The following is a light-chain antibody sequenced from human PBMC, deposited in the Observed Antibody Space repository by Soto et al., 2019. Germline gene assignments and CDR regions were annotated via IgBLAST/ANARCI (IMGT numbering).Light chain of an antibody. J-gene: IGKJ1*01. CDR2: AAS. Sequence: DIQMTQSPSSLSASVGDRVTITCRASQSISTYFNWYQQKPGKAPKLLIYAASSLQSGVSSRFSGSRSGTDFTLTISSLQPEDSATYYCQQSDSTPWTFGQGTKVEIK. CDR1: QSISTY. CDR3: QQSDSTPWT. V-gene: IGKV1-39*01.